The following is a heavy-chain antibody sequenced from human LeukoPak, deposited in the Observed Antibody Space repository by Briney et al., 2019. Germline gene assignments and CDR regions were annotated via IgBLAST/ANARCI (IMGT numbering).Heavy chain of an antibody. CDR3: ARAGVTMVRGENYYYYYYMDV. J-gene: IGHJ6*03. Sequence: ASVKVSCKASGYTFTGYYMHWVRQAPGQGLEWMGWINPNSGGTNYAQKFQGRVTMTTDTSTSTAYMELRSLRSDDTAVYYCARAGVTMVRGENYYYYYYMDVWGKGTTVTVSS. CDR2: INPNSGGT. V-gene: IGHV1-2*02. D-gene: IGHD3-10*01. CDR1: GYTFTGYY.